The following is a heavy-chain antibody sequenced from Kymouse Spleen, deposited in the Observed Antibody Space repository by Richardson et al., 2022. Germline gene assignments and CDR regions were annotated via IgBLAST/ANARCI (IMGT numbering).Heavy chain of an antibody. CDR1: GYTFTSYY. V-gene: IGHV1-46*03. D-gene: IGHD5-24*01. J-gene: IGHJ4*02. CDR2: INPSGGST. Sequence: QVQLVQSGAEVKKPGASVKVSCKASGYTFTSYYMHWVRQAPGQGLEWMGIINPSGGSTSYAQKFQGRVTMTRDTSTSTVYMELSSLRSEDTAVYYCARDREVGEMATIYFDYWGQGTLVTVSS. CDR3: ARDREVGEMATIYFDY.